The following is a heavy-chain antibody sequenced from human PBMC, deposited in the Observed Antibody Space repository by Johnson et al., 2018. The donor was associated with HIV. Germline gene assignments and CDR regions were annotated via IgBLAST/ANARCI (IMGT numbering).Heavy chain of an antibody. D-gene: IGHD1-7*01. CDR1: GFTFDDYA. J-gene: IGHJ3*01. Sequence: QLVESGGGLVQPGRSLRLSCAASGFTFDDYAMHWVRQAPGKGLEWVSGINWNGARTGYADSVKGRFTISRDNAKNSLYLHMNSLRAEDTALYYCAREPELELQFSHAFDFWGQGTMVSVSS. CDR3: AREPELELQFSHAFDF. V-gene: IGHV3-9*01. CDR2: INWNGART.